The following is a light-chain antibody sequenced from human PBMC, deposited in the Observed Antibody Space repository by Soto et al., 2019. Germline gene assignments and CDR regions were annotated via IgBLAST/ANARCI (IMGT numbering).Light chain of an antibody. V-gene: IGKV4-1*01. CDR2: WAS. CDR1: QSVLYSSNNKNY. J-gene: IGKJ3*01. CDR3: QQYYSPPPT. Sequence: DIVMTQSPDSLAVSLGERATINCKSSQSVLYSSNNKNYLAWYQQKPGQPPKLLIYWASTRESGVPDRFSGSGSGTDFTLTISSLQTEDVAIYYCQQYYSPPPTFGPGTKTGYQT.